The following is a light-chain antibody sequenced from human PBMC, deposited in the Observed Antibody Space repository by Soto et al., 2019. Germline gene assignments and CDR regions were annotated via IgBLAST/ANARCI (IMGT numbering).Light chain of an antibody. V-gene: IGLV2-14*03. CDR3: SSYTSSNSYV. J-gene: IGLJ1*01. Sequence: QSALTQPASVSESPGQSIAISCTGSSSDVGGYKYVSWYQQHPGKAPKLMIYDVSNRPSGVSDRFSGSKSGNTASLTISGLQSEDEADYYCSSYTSSNSYVFGTGTKLTVL. CDR2: DVS. CDR1: SSDVGGYKY.